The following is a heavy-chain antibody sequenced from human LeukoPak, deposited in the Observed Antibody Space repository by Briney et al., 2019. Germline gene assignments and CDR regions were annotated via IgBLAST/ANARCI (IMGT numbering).Heavy chain of an antibody. CDR1: GFTFSSYE. V-gene: IGHV3-48*03. J-gene: IGHJ4*02. CDR3: AGPLAAADGDY. D-gene: IGHD6-13*01. Sequence: PGGSLRLSCAASGFTFSSYEMNWVRQAPGKGLEWVSYISSSSSTIYYADSVKGRFTISRDNAKNSLYLQVNSLRAEDTAVYYCAGPLAAADGDYWGQGTLVTVSS. CDR2: ISSSSSTI.